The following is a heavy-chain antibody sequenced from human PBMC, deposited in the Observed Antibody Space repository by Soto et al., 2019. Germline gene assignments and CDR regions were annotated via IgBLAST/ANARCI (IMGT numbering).Heavy chain of an antibody. CDR2: IWFDGSSK. J-gene: IGHJ4*01. Sequence: QVQLVESGGGVVQPGRSLRLSCAASGFTFGDSGMHWVRQAPGKGLEWVAVIWFDGSSKYYADSVKGRFTISRDNSKNSLYLQMNRLRAEHTAVYFCARDCVVRGSGPTYFDQWGQGTLVTVSS. D-gene: IGHD3-10*01. CDR1: GFTFGDSG. V-gene: IGHV3-33*01. CDR3: ARDCVVRGSGPTYFDQ.